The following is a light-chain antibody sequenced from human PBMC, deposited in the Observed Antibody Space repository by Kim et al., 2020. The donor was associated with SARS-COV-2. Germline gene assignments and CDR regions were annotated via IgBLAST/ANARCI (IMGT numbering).Light chain of an antibody. Sequence: QRVTISCSGSSSNTGSNYVYWYQQLPGTAPKLLIYRNNQRPSGVPDRFSGSKSGTSASLAISGLRFEDEADYYCAAWDDSLSGSYVFGTGTKVTVL. CDR3: AAWDDSLSGSYV. V-gene: IGLV1-47*01. CDR2: RNN. CDR1: SSNTGSNY. J-gene: IGLJ1*01.